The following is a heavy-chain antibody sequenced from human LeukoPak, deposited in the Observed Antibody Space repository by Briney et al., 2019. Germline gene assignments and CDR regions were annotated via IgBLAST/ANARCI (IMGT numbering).Heavy chain of an antibody. V-gene: IGHV4-39*07. CDR3: ARTPPDYYDSSGYVDY. Sequence: PSETLSLTCTVSGGSISSSSYYWGWIRQPPGKGLEWIGSIYCSGSTYYNPSLKSRVTISVDTSKNQFSLKLSSVTAADTAVYYCARTPPDYYDSSGYVDYWGQGTLVTVSS. CDR1: GGSISSSSYY. J-gene: IGHJ4*02. D-gene: IGHD3-22*01. CDR2: IYCSGST.